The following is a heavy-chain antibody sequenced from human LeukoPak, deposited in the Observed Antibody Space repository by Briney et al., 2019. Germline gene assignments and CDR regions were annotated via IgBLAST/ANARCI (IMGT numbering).Heavy chain of an antibody. CDR2: IYYSGST. J-gene: IGHJ4*02. V-gene: IGHV4-59*08. Sequence: SETLSLTCTVSGGSISSYYWSWIRQPPGKGLEWMGYIYYSGSTNYNPSLKSRVTISVDTSKNRFSLKLSSVTAADTAVYYCARVSRRAWPSFVDYWGQGTLVTVSS. CDR3: ARVSRRAWPSFVDY. CDR1: GGSISSYY.